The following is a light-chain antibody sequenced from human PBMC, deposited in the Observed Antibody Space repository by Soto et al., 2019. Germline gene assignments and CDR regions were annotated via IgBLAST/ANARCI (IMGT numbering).Light chain of an antibody. CDR2: ATS. V-gene: IGKV3-15*01. J-gene: IGKJ4*01. Sequence: EIVVTQSPATLSVSPGERATLSCRASQSVGNNFAWYQQKPGQAPRLLIFATSTRATGVPARFSGSGSGTEFTLTISGLQSEGFAVYYCREYGDWPLSFGGWAKVEIE. CDR1: QSVGNN. CDR3: REYGDWPLS.